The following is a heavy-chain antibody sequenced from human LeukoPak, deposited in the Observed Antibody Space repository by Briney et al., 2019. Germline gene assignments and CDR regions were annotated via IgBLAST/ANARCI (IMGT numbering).Heavy chain of an antibody. CDR1: GFAFNSYG. CDR2: ISGSGGST. Sequence: GGSLRLSCAASGFAFNSYGMNWVRQAPGKGLEWVSAISGSGGSTHYADSVKGRFTISRDNSKNTLYLQMNSLRAEDTAVYYCAKDRAPDDYGDYGFDYWGQGTLVTVSS. V-gene: IGHV3-23*01. CDR3: AKDRAPDDYGDYGFDY. D-gene: IGHD4-17*01. J-gene: IGHJ4*02.